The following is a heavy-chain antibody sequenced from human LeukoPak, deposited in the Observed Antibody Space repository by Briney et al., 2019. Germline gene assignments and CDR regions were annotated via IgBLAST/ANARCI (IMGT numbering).Heavy chain of an antibody. V-gene: IGHV4-34*01. D-gene: IGHD3-10*01. CDR2: ISHSGST. CDR3: ARSYGSGSYNDY. Sequence: KTSETLCLTCAVYGVSFSGYYWSWIRQPPGKGLEWIGEISHSGSTNYNPSLKSRVTISVDTSKNQFSLKLSSVTAADTAVYYCARSYGSGSYNDYWGQGTLVTVSS. CDR1: GVSFSGYY. J-gene: IGHJ4*02.